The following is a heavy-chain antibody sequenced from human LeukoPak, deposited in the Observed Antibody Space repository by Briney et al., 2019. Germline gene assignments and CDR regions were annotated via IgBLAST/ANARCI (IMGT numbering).Heavy chain of an antibody. Sequence: GGSLRLSCAASGFTFSSYSMNWVRQAPGKGLEWVSSISSSSSYIYYADSVKGRFTISRDNAKNSLYLQMNSLRAEDTAVYYCARDRWQLAQDFHYWGQGTLVTVSS. CDR3: ARDRWQLAQDFHY. V-gene: IGHV3-21*01. J-gene: IGHJ4*02. D-gene: IGHD6-6*01. CDR2: ISSSSSYI. CDR1: GFTFSSYS.